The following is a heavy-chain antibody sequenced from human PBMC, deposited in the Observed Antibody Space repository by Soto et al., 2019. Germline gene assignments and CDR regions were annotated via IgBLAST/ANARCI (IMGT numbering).Heavy chain of an antibody. Sequence: SETLSLTCTVSGGSISSSSYYWGWIRQPPGKGLEWIGSIYYSGSTYYNPSLKSRVTISVDTSKNQFSLKLSSVTAADTAVYYCARLIWSGYYSAFDYWGQGTLVTVSS. CDR1: GGSISSSSYY. V-gene: IGHV4-39*01. CDR2: IYYSGST. CDR3: ARLIWSGYYSAFDY. J-gene: IGHJ4*02. D-gene: IGHD3-3*01.